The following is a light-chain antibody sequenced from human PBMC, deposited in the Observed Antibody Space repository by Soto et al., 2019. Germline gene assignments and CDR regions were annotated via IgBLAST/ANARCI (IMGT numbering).Light chain of an antibody. V-gene: IGKV3D-15*01. CDR3: QQFGAWPS. Sequence: EIRMTQSPATLSVSPGDNATLSCRASQSVSSHVVWYQQKPGQAPRLLISDSSTRAPGIPGRFSGSASGTEFTLTSRSLQADDFAVYYCQQFGAWPSFRLRTKVQI. J-gene: IGKJ1*01. CDR2: DSS. CDR1: QSVSSH.